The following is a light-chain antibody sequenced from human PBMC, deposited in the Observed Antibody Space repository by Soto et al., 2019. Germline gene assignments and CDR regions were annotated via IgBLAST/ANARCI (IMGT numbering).Light chain of an antibody. J-gene: IGKJ1*01. V-gene: IGKV1-6*01. Sequence: ATQMTQSPSSLSASVGDRVIIACRASQGIRTELGWYQQKAGEAPKLLIYAASTLQSGVPPRFSGSGSGTDFTLTISSLQPEDFATYYCLQDYDYPRTFGQGTKVEMK. CDR1: QGIRTE. CDR2: AAS. CDR3: LQDYDYPRT.